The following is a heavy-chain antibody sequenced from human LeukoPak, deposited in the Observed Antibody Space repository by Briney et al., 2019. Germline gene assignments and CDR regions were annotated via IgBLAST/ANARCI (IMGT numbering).Heavy chain of an antibody. D-gene: IGHD1-26*01. J-gene: IGHJ4*02. CDR2: INYSGTT. Sequence: SETLSLTCSVSGGSISSSSYCWGWIRQPPGKGLEWIATINYSGTTHYNPSLQSRVTMSADTSNSQFSLKVNSVAAADTAVYHCARGRWISGSYYNFDSWGQGTLVTVSS. CDR3: ARGRWISGSYYNFDS. CDR1: GGSISSSSYC. V-gene: IGHV4-39*07.